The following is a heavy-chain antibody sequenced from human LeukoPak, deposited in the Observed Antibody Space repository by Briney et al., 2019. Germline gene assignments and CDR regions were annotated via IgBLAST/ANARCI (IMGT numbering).Heavy chain of an antibody. D-gene: IGHD2-15*01. CDR2: FDPEDGET. V-gene: IGHV1-24*01. CDR1: GYTLTELS. CDR3: ATRFRLPFARYFDY. J-gene: IGHJ4*02. Sequence: ASVKVSCKVSGYTLTELSMHWVRQAPGKGLEWMGGFDPEDGETIYAQKFPGRVTVTEDTPTDTAYMELSSLRSEDTAVYYCATRFRLPFARYFDYWGQGTLVTVSS.